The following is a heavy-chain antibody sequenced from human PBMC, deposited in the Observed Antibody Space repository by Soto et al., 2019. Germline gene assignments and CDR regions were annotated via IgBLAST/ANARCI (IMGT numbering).Heavy chain of an antibody. CDR1: GGSISSYY. D-gene: IGHD5-18*01. Sequence: SETLSLTCTVSGGSISSYYWSWIRQPPGKGLEWIGYIYYSGSTNYNPPLKSRVTISVDTSKNQFSLKLSSVTAADTAVYYCARSLGYSYGLTYYFDYWGQGTLVTVSS. CDR2: IYYSGST. V-gene: IGHV4-59*01. J-gene: IGHJ4*02. CDR3: ARSLGYSYGLTYYFDY.